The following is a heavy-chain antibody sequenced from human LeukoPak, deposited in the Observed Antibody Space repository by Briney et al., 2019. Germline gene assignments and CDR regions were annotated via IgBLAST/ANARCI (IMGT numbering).Heavy chain of an antibody. CDR3: AKMVFGELSHAPDY. D-gene: IGHD3-10*01. V-gene: IGHV3-7*01. J-gene: IGHJ4*02. CDR2: IKQDGSEK. Sequence: GGSLRLSCAASGFTFSSYWMSWVRQAPGKGLEWVANIKQDGSEKYYVDSVKGRFTISRDNAKNSLYLQMNSLRAEDTAVYYCAKMVFGELSHAPDYWGQGTLVTVSS. CDR1: GFTFSSYW.